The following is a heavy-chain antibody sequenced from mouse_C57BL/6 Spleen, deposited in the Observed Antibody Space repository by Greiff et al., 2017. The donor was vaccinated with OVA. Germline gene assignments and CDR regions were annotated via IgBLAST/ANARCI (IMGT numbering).Heavy chain of an antibody. V-gene: IGHV5-17*01. Sequence: EVKLQESGGGLVKPGGSLKLSCAASGFTFSDYGMHWVRQAPEKGLEWVAYISSGSSTIYYADTVKGRFTISRDNAKNTLFLQMTSLRSEDTAMYYCVFITTVVDYFDYWGQGTTLTVSS. D-gene: IGHD1-1*01. CDR3: VFITTVVDYFDY. CDR1: GFTFSDYG. J-gene: IGHJ2*01. CDR2: ISSGSSTI.